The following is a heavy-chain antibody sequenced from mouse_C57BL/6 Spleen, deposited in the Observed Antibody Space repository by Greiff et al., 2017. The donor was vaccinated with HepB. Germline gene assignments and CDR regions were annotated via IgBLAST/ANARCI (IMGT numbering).Heavy chain of an antibody. CDR3: TRSPAYYSNSYWYFDV. J-gene: IGHJ1*03. Sequence: VHVKQSGTVLARPGASVKMSCKTSGYTFTSYWMHWVKQRPGQGLEWIGAIYPGNSDTSYNQKFKGKAKLTAVTSASTAYMELSSLTNEDSAVYYCTRSPAYYSNSYWYFDVWGTGTTVTVSS. CDR1: GYTFTSYW. V-gene: IGHV1-5*01. D-gene: IGHD2-5*01. CDR2: IYPGNSDT.